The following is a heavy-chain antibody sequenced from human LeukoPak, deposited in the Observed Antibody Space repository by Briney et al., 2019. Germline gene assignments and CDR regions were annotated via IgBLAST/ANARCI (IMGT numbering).Heavy chain of an antibody. CDR3: ARAHSGSYWLGDPLYYYYMDV. J-gene: IGHJ6*03. CDR2: IRYDGSNK. V-gene: IGHV3-33*01. D-gene: IGHD1-26*01. CDR1: GFTFSSYG. Sequence: PGGSLRLSCAASGFTFSSYGMHWVRQAPGKGLEWVAVIRYDGSNKYYADSVKGRFTISRDNSKNTLYLQMNSLRAEDTAVYYCARAHSGSYWLGDPLYYYYMDVWGKGTTVTVSS.